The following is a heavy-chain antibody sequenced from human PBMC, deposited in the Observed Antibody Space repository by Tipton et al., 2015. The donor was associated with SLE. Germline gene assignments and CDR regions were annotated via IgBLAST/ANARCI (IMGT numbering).Heavy chain of an antibody. V-gene: IGHV4-39*07. Sequence: TLSLTCTVSGGSISSSSYYWGWIRQPPGKGLEWIGSIYYSGSTYYNPSLKSRVTISVDTSKNQFSLKLSSGTAADTAVYYCARVPSVVVPAALFDYLGQGTLVTVSS. CDR1: GGSISSSSYY. D-gene: IGHD2-2*01. CDR2: IYYSGST. J-gene: IGHJ4*02. CDR3: ARVPSVVVPAALFDY.